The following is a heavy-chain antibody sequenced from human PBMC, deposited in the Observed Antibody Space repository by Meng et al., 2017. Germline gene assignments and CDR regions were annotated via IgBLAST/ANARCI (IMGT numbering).Heavy chain of an antibody. D-gene: IGHD4-11*01. CDR2: INHSGST. Sequence: QVQLQQGAAGLVKPSETLSLPCVVSGGSFSDYYWSWLRQPPGKGLEWIGEINHSGSTNYNPSLESRATISVDTSQNNLSLKLSSVTAADSAVYYCARGPTTMAHDFDYWGQGTLVTVSS. J-gene: IGHJ4*02. CDR1: GGSFSDYY. CDR3: ARGPTTMAHDFDY. V-gene: IGHV4-34*01.